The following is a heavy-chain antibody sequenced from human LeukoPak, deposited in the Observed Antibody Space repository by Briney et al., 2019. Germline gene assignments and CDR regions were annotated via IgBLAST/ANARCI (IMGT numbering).Heavy chain of an antibody. CDR2: ISYDGSNK. Sequence: PGGSLRLSCAASGFTFSSYAMHWVRQAPGKGLGWVAVISYDGSNKYYADSVKGRFTISRDNSKNTLYLQMNSLRAEDTAVYYCARGTGEFDYWGQGTLVTVSS. J-gene: IGHJ4*02. CDR1: GFTFSSYA. D-gene: IGHD3-10*01. V-gene: IGHV3-30*04. CDR3: ARGTGEFDY.